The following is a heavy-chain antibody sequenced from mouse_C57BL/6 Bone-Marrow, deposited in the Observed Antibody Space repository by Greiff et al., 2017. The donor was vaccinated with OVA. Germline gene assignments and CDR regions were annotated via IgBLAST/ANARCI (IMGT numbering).Heavy chain of an antibody. CDR1: GYTFTDYY. J-gene: IGHJ1*03. CDR3: ARPLDYCGSSYGYVDV. Sequence: VQLQQSGPELVKPGASVKISCKASGYTFTDYYMNWVKQSHGKSLEWIGDINPNNGGTSYNQKFKGKATLTVDKSSRPAYVELRSLTSEDSAVYYCARPLDYCGSSYGYVDVWGTGTTVTVSS. D-gene: IGHD1-1*01. V-gene: IGHV1-26*01. CDR2: INPNNGGT.